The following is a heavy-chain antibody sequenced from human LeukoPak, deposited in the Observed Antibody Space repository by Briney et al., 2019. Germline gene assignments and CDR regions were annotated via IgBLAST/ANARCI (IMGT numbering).Heavy chain of an antibody. CDR1: GYTFTSYY. Sequence: ASVKVSCKASGYTFTSYYMHWVRQAPGQGLEWMGIINPSGGSTSYAQKFQGRVTMTTDTSTSIAYMELRSLRSDDTAVYYCARDQVDTVFDYWGQGTLVTVSS. V-gene: IGHV1-46*01. CDR3: ARDQVDTVFDY. D-gene: IGHD5-18*01. J-gene: IGHJ4*02. CDR2: INPSGGST.